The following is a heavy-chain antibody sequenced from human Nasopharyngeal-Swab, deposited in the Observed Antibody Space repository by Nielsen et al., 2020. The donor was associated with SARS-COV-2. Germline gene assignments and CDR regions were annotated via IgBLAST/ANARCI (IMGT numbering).Heavy chain of an antibody. CDR2: NGTAGDT. CDR1: GFTFSSYD. D-gene: IGHD4-17*01. CDR3: ARAWDYGDYGVMDV. V-gene: IGHV3-13*04. Sequence: GESLKTSCPASGFTFSSYDMHWVRQATGKGLEWVAANGTAGDTYYPGSVKDRFTISRVTSKNTLYLQMNSLRAEDTAVYYCARAWDYGDYGVMDVWGQGTTVTVSS. J-gene: IGHJ6*02.